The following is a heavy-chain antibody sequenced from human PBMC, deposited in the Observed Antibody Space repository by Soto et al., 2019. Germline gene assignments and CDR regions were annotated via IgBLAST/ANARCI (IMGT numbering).Heavy chain of an antibody. J-gene: IGHJ4*02. D-gene: IGHD3-16*01. CDR3: VCGGNFFIY. CDR1: GFTFSTYW. Sequence: VQLVESGGGLVQPGGSLRLSCAASGFTFSTYWMTWVRQPPGKGLEWVANMDQDGSETYYVDPVRGRFTVSRDNAKNSLYLQMNSLRVEDTAVYYCVCGGNFFIYWGQGTLVTVSP. CDR2: MDQDGSET. V-gene: IGHV3-7*01.